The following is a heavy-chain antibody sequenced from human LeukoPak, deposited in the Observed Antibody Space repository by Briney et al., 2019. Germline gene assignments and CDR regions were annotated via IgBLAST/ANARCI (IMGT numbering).Heavy chain of an antibody. CDR1: GYTFTRYY. CDR3: AIPWRYSSSWPFDY. V-gene: IGHV1-2*06. D-gene: IGHD6-13*01. Sequence: ASVKVSCKASGYTFTRYYMHWVRQAPGQGLEWMGRINPNSGGTNYAQKFQGRVTMTRDTSISTAYMELSRLRSDDTAVYYCAIPWRYSSSWPFDYWGQGTLVTVSS. CDR2: INPNSGGT. J-gene: IGHJ4*02.